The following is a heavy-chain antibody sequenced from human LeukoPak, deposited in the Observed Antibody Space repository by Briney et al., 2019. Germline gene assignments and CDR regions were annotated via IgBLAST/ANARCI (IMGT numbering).Heavy chain of an antibody. Sequence: GGSLRLSCAASGFTFSSYWMSWVRQAPGKGLEWVAVISYDGSNKYYADSVKGRFTISRDNSKNTLYLQMNSLRAEDTAVYYCARTGDTAWGYYYMDVWGKGTTVTVSS. V-gene: IGHV3-30-3*01. CDR1: GFTFSSYW. J-gene: IGHJ6*03. CDR3: ARTGDTAWGYYYMDV. CDR2: ISYDGSNK. D-gene: IGHD5-18*01.